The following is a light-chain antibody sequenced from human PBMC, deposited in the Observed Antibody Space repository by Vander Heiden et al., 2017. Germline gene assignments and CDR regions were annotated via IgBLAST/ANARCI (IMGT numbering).Light chain of an antibody. V-gene: IGKV6-21*01. CDR2: YAS. Sequence: DILLSQSPDFVSVTRQVLVTITCLASLNIGVSLHWYQQKPDQSPNLLVKYASPSFSGVPSRFSGSGEGTDFTLTISGLEVEDAATYYCHRSSSLPLTFGEGPRWSSN. CDR3: HRSSSLPLT. CDR1: LNIGVS. J-gene: IGKJ4*01.